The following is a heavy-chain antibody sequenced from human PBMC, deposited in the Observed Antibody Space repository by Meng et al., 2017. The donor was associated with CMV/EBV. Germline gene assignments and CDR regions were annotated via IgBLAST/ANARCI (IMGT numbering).Heavy chain of an antibody. CDR3: ARGVQLAHSGSYFDY. CDR2: ISAYNGNT. CDR1: GYTSTSYG. V-gene: IGHV1-18*01. Sequence: ASVKVSCKASGYTSTSYGISWVRQAPGQGLEWMGWISAYNGNTNYAQKLQGRVTMTTDTSTSTAYMELRSLRSDDTAVYYCARGVQLAHSGSYFDYWGQGTLVTVSS. D-gene: IGHD6-6*01. J-gene: IGHJ4*02.